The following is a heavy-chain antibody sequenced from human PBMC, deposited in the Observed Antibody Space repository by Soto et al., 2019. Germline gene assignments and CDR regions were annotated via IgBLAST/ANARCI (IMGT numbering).Heavy chain of an antibody. CDR2: TYYRSKWYN. CDR3: ARERGVLSEAFDI. CDR1: GDSVSSNSAA. V-gene: IGHV6-1*01. J-gene: IGHJ3*02. Sequence: LSLTCAISGDSVSSNSAAWNWLRQSPSRGLEWLGRTYYRSKWYNDYVVSVKSRITINPDTSKNQFSLQLNSVTPEDTAVYYCARERGVLSEAFDIWGQGTVVTVSS. D-gene: IGHD3-10*01.